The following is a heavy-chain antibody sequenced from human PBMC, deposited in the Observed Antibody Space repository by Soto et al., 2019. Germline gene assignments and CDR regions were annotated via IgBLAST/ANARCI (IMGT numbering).Heavy chain of an antibody. D-gene: IGHD5-18*01. V-gene: IGHV4-34*01. CDR3: ARKIQLWPISAFDI. CDR1: GGSFSGYY. Sequence: SETLSLTCAVYGGSFSGYYWSWIRQPPGKGLEWIGEINHSGSTNYNPSLKSRVTISVDTSKNQFSLKLSSVTAADTAVYYCARKIQLWPISAFDIWGQGTMVTVSS. J-gene: IGHJ3*02. CDR2: INHSGST.